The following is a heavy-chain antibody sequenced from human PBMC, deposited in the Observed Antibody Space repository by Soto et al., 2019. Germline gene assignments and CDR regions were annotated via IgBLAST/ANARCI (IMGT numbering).Heavy chain of an antibody. CDR1: GFTFSSDA. D-gene: IGHD1-7*01. V-gene: IGHV3-23*01. Sequence: PGGSLSLSCAASGFTFSSDAMSWVRQAPGKGLEWVSAISGSGGSTYYADSVKGRFTISRDNSKNTLYLQMNSLRAEDTAVYYRAKDLISAGTTVPDYWGQGTLVTVSS. J-gene: IGHJ4*02. CDR3: AKDLISAGTTVPDY. CDR2: ISGSGGST.